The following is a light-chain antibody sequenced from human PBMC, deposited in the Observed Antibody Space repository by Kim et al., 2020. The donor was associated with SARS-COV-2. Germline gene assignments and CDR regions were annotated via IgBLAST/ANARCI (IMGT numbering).Light chain of an antibody. CDR2: AAS. CDR3: QQSYITPFT. J-gene: IGKJ3*01. Sequence: DIQMTQSPSSLSASVGDRGTITCRTTQSISSHLNWYQQKPGRAPKLLISAASTLQGGVPSRFSGSGSETDFTLTISSVQPEDFATYFCQQSYITPFTFGPRTKVDIK. CDR1: QSISSH. V-gene: IGKV1-39*01.